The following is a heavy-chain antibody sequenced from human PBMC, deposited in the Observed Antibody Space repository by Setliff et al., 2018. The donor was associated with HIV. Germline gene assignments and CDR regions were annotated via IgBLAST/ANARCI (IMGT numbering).Heavy chain of an antibody. V-gene: IGHV4-31*03. CDR2: IYSSGAT. Sequence: PSETLSLTCTVSGGSISSGGYYWSWIRQHPGKGLEWIGYIYSSGATYYNPSLKNRRTISVDTSKNQFSLKLSSLTAADTAVYYCARCAIVLVPAYFDPWGQGTLVTVSS. CDR3: ARCAIVLVPAYFDP. CDR1: GGSISSGGYY. J-gene: IGHJ5*02. D-gene: IGHD2-2*01.